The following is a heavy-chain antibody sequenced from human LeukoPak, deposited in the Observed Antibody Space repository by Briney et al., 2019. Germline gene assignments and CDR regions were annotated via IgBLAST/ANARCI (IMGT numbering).Heavy chain of an antibody. V-gene: IGHV3-73*01. J-gene: IGHJ4*02. CDR3: TRFGSDDGEYAY. CDR1: GFTFSGSA. Sequence: GGSLKLSCAASGFTFSGSAMHWVRQASGKGLEWVGRIRSKANSYATAYAASVKGRFTISRDDSKNTAYLQLNSLKTEDTAVYYCTRFGSDDGEYAYWGQGTLVIVSS. D-gene: IGHD1-1*01. CDR2: IRSKANSYAT.